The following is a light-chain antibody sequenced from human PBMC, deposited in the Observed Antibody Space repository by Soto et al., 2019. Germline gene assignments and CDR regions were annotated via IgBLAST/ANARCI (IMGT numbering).Light chain of an antibody. Sequence: AIEMTQSPSSLSVSVGDRVTITCRASQGISHDLGWYQQKPGKAPALLIYAASILQSGVPSRFSGSGSGTDFTLTITSLQPEDFAIYYCLQYYTYPRTFGGGTKVEIK. CDR2: AAS. CDR3: LQYYTYPRT. CDR1: QGISHD. V-gene: IGKV1-6*01. J-gene: IGKJ4*01.